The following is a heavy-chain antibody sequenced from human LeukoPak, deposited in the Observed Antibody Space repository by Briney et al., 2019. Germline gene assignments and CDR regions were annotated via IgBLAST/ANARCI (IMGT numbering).Heavy chain of an antibody. CDR3: AKGDSSGFRYYMDV. CDR2: ISWNSGSI. Sequence: PGGSLRLSCAASGFTFDDYAMHWVRQAPGKGLEWVSGISWNSGSIDYADSVKGRFTISRDNAKNSLYLQMNSLRAEDTALYYCAKGDSSGFRYYMDVWGKGTTVTISS. D-gene: IGHD3-22*01. J-gene: IGHJ6*03. V-gene: IGHV3-9*01. CDR1: GFTFDDYA.